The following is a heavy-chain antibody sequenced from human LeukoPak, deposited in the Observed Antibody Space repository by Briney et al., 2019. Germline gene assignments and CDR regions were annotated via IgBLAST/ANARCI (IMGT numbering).Heavy chain of an antibody. Sequence: SGGPLRLSCVPSGFTFSDHYMSWFRLSPGKGLEWLSYITSSGSTTDYADSVKGRFTISRDSAKNSMFLQMNSLRPEGTAVYYCARDPDYGDPEWGQGTLVTVSS. J-gene: IGHJ4*02. CDR3: ARDPDYGDPE. CDR2: ITSSGSTT. V-gene: IGHV3-11*01. CDR1: GFTFSDHY. D-gene: IGHD4-17*01.